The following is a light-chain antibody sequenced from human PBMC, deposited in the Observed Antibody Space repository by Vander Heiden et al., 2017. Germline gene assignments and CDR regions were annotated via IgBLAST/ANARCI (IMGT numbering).Light chain of an antibody. J-gene: IGKJ1*01. CDR3: QQYKSYLWT. CDR2: KAS. CDR1: QSISSW. V-gene: IGKV1-5*03. Sequence: DIQMTQSPSTLSASVGDRVTITCRASQSISSWLAWYQQKPGKVPKLLIYKASNLESGGPSRFSGSGSGTEFTLTISSLQPDDFATYYCQQYKSYLWTFGQGTKVEIK.